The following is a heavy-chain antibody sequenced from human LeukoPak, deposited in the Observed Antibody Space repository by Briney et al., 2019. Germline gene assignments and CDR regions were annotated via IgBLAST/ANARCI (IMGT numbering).Heavy chain of an antibody. V-gene: IGHV3-20*04. CDR2: INWNSGST. D-gene: IGHD5-12*01. Sequence: GGSLRLSCAASGFTFDDYGMSWVRQVPGKGLEWVSGINWNSGSTGYADSVKGRFTISRDNAKNSLYLQMNSLRAEDTAVYYCARVEGNIVTTTESYFDYWGQGTLVTVSS. CDR1: GFTFDDYG. CDR3: ARVEGNIVTTTESYFDY. J-gene: IGHJ4*02.